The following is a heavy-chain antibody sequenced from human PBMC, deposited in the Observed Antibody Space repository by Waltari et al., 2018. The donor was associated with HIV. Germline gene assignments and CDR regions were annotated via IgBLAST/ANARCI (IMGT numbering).Heavy chain of an antibody. J-gene: IGHJ4*02. D-gene: IGHD3-3*01. CDR1: DYSITSGYY. CDR3: ASTYYDLLEGWYFDF. Sequence: QVQLPESGPGLVKPSETLSLTCSVSDYSITSGYYWGWIRQSPGRGLEWIGSIAHSGTTVYSPSLKSRITLFRNTSKNQFFLKLTSATAADTAVYYCASTYYDLLEGWYFDFWGQGRLVTVSS. V-gene: IGHV4-38-2*02. CDR2: IAHSGTT.